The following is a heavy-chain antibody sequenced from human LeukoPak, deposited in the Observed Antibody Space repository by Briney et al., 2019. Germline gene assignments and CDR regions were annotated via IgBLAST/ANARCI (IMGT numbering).Heavy chain of an antibody. Sequence: PGGSLRLSCAASGFTVSSNYMSWVRQAPGKGLVWVSRISSDESSTTYADSVKGRFTISRDNAKNTLFVQMNSLRAEDTAVYYCARAYIKAFDQWGQGTLVTVSS. D-gene: IGHD3-16*01. CDR1: GFTVSSNY. CDR2: ISSDESST. V-gene: IGHV3-74*01. J-gene: IGHJ4*02. CDR3: ARAYIKAFDQ.